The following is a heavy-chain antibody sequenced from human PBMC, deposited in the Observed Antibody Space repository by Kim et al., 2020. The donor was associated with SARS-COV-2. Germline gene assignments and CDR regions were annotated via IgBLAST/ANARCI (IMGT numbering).Heavy chain of an antibody. V-gene: IGHV1-18*01. D-gene: IGHD6-13*01. CDR3: ARSIAAAGTDY. J-gene: IGHJ4*02. Sequence: NYAQTLQGRVTMTTEPSTSTAYMERRSLRSDDTAVYYCARSIAAAGTDYWGQGTLVTVSS.